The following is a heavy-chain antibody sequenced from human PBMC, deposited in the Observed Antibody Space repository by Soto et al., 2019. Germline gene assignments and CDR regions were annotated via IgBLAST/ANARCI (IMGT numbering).Heavy chain of an antibody. CDR1: GFSLSTSGVG. J-gene: IGHJ4*02. D-gene: IGHD3-9*01. CDR2: IYWDDSK. CDR3: AHMGPEDWHLDY. Sequence: QITLKESGPTLVRPTQTLTLTCAFSGFSLSTSGVGVGWIRQPPGKALEWLAVIYWDDSKHYSPSLRSRLTITKDTSKNQVVLTMPNMDPTDKGTYYCAHMGPEDWHLDYWGQGTLVTVSS. V-gene: IGHV2-5*02.